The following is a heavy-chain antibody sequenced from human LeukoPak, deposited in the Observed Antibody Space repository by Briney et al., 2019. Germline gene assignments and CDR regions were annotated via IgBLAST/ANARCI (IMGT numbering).Heavy chain of an antibody. Sequence: SETLSLTCVVYGESFSGYYWTWIRQPPGKGLEWIGEIIDTGSTKYNSSLKSRVTISVDTSKNEFSLNLTSVTAADTAVYYCARSATGGSYPTDYWGQGTLVTVSS. CDR1: GESFSGYY. D-gene: IGHD1-26*01. V-gene: IGHV4-34*12. CDR3: ARSATGGSYPTDY. CDR2: IIDTGST. J-gene: IGHJ4*02.